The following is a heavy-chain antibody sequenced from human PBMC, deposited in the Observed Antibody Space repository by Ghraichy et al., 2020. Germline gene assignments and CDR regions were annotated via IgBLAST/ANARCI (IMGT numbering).Heavy chain of an antibody. Sequence: GESLNISCTASGFTFSTYAMHWVRQAPGKGLEWVAVLSYDGSNKHYADSVKGRFTIFRDNSKNTLYLQTNSLRPEDTAVYYCAGGPTIFGLIFIWGQGTLVTVSS. V-gene: IGHV3-30*04. CDR1: GFTFSTYA. D-gene: IGHD3-3*01. CDR3: AGGPTIFGLIFI. J-gene: IGHJ4*02. CDR2: LSYDGSNK.